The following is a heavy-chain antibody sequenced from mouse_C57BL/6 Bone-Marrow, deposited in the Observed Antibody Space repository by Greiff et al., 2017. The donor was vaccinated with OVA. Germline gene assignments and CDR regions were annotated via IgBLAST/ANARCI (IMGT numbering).Heavy chain of an antibody. J-gene: IGHJ4*01. Sequence: EVKLVESGGDLVKPGGSLKLSCAASGFTFSSYGMSWVRQTPDKRLEWVATISSGGSYTYYPDSVKGRFNITRDNAKNTLYLQMSSLKSEDTAMYYCARRRSNYYYYAMNYWGQGTSVTVSS. D-gene: IGHD2-5*01. V-gene: IGHV5-6*02. CDR3: ARRRSNYYYYAMNY. CDR2: ISSGGSYT. CDR1: GFTFSSYG.